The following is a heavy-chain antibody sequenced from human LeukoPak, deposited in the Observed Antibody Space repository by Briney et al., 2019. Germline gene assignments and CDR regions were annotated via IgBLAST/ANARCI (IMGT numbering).Heavy chain of an antibody. CDR1: GGSFSGYY. CDR2: INHSGST. Sequence: SETLSLTCAVYGGSFSGYYWSWIRQPPGKGLEWIGEINHSGSTNYNPSLKSRVTISVDTSKNQFSLKLSSVTAEDTAVYYCARSSGYSHYRDAFDIWGQGTMVTVSS. D-gene: IGHD3-22*01. CDR3: ARSSGYSHYRDAFDI. J-gene: IGHJ3*02. V-gene: IGHV4-34*01.